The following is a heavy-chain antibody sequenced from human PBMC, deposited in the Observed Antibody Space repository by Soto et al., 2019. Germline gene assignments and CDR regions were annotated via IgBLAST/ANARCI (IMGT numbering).Heavy chain of an antibody. Sequence: QITLKDSGPTLVKPTQTLTLTCTFSGFSLSTIGVGVGWIRQPPGKALEWLALIYWDDDKRYSPSLKSRLTVTKDTSKNQVVLTMNNMDPVDTATYYCVQSRCGGDCLQSYSSHSYYGLDVWGHGTTVTVSS. D-gene: IGHD2-21*02. J-gene: IGHJ6*02. CDR3: VQSRCGGDCLQSYSSHSYYGLDV. V-gene: IGHV2-5*02. CDR2: IYWDDDK. CDR1: GFSLSTIGVG.